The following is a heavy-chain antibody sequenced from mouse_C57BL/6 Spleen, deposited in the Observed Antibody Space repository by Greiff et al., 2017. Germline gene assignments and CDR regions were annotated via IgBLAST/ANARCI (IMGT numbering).Heavy chain of an antibody. CDR3: ARGGGGAWFAY. Sequence: EVQLQQSGPELVKPGASVKISCKASGYTFTDYYMNWVKQSHGKSLEWIGDINPNNGGTSYNQKFKGKATLTVDKSSSTSYMELRSLTSEDSADYYCARGGGGAWFAYWGQGTLVTVSA. CDR1: GYTFTDYY. J-gene: IGHJ3*01. CDR2: INPNNGGT. V-gene: IGHV1-26*01.